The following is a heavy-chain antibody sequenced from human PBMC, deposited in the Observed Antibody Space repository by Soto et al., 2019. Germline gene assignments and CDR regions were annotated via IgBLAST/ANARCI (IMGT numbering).Heavy chain of an antibody. J-gene: IGHJ6*02. V-gene: IGHV4-34*01. CDR2: INHSGST. Sequence: PSETLSLTCAVYGGSFSGYYWSWIRQPPGKGLEWIGEINHSGSTNYNPSLKSRVTISVDTSKNQFSLKLSSVTAADTAVYYCARKVFRRYGMDVWGQGTTVTVSS. CDR1: GGSFSGYY. CDR3: ARKVFRRYGMDV.